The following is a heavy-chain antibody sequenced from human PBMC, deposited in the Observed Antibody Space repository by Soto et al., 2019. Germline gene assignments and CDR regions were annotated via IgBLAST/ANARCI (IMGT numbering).Heavy chain of an antibody. CDR2: ISGYNGNT. J-gene: IGHJ6*02. D-gene: IGHD6-13*01. CDR1: GYVFSTYG. Sequence: QAQLVQSGAEVKKPGASVKVSCKASGYVFSTYGITWVRQAPGQGLEWMGWISGYNGNTDDGQKLQGRVTLTIDASTTTAYLDLRNLKSDDPAVYYFARAEVYTSSWYAMDVWGQGTTVIVSS. V-gene: IGHV1-18*01. CDR3: ARAEVYTSSWYAMDV.